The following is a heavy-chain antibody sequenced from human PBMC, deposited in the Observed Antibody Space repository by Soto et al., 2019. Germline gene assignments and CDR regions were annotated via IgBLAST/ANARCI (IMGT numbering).Heavy chain of an antibody. Sequence: QVQLQQWGAGLLKPSETLSLTCAVYGGSFSGYYWSWIRQPPGKGLEWIGEINHSGSTNYNPSLKSRVTISVDTSKNQFSLKLSSVTAADTAVYYCARGPMAAAGRRFGQPFADYWGQGTLVTVSS. J-gene: IGHJ4*02. CDR2: INHSGST. V-gene: IGHV4-34*01. D-gene: IGHD6-13*01. CDR3: ARGPMAAAGRRFGQPFADY. CDR1: GGSFSGYY.